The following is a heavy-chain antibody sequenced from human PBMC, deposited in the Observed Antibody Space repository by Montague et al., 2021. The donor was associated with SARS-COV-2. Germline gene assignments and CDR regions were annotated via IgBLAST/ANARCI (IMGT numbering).Heavy chain of an antibody. CDR1: GFTFSSYS. CDR3: ARELRTYYYDSSGDAFDI. V-gene: IGHV3-21*01. Sequence: SLKLSCAASGFTFSSYSMNWVRQAPGKGLEWVSSISSSSSYIYYADSVKGRFTISRDNAKNSLYLQMNSLRAEDTAVYYCARELRTYYYDSSGDAFDIWGQGTMVTASS. D-gene: IGHD3-22*01. CDR2: ISSSSSYI. J-gene: IGHJ3*02.